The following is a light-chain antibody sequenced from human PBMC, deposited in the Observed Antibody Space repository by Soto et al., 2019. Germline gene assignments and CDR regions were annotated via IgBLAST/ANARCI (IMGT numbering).Light chain of an antibody. CDR2: GAS. CDR3: QHYGSSPYT. J-gene: IGKJ2*01. V-gene: IGKV3-20*01. CDR1: QSVSSSY. Sequence: EIVLTQSPGTLSLSPVERATLSCRASQSVSSSYLAWYQQKPGQAPRLLIYGASSRATGIPDRFSGSGSGTDFTLTISRLEPEDFAVYYCQHYGSSPYTFGQGTKLEIK.